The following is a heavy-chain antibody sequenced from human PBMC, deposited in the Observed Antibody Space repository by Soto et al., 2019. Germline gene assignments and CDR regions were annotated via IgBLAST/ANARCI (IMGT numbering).Heavy chain of an antibody. Sequence: PSETLSLTCTVSGGSISSYYWSWIRQPPGKGLEWIGYIYYSGSTNYNPSLKSRVTISVDTSKNQFPLKLSSVTAADTAVYYCARHVDSYGSIFDYWGQGTLVTVSS. D-gene: IGHD5-18*01. J-gene: IGHJ4*02. CDR3: ARHVDSYGSIFDY. CDR1: GGSISSYY. V-gene: IGHV4-59*08. CDR2: IYYSGST.